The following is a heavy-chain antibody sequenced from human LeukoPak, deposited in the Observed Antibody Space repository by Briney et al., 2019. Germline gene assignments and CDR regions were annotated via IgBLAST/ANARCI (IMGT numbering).Heavy chain of an antibody. CDR2: ISAYNGNT. Sequence: ASMKVSCKASGYTFTSYGISWVRQAPGQGLEWMGWISAYNGNTNYAQKLQGRVTMTTDTSTSTAYMELRSLRSDDTAVYYCARGIGETITMVRGVITPNFDYWGQGTLVTVSS. CDR3: ARGIGETITMVRGVITPNFDY. D-gene: IGHD3-10*01. CDR1: GYTFTSYG. J-gene: IGHJ4*02. V-gene: IGHV1-18*01.